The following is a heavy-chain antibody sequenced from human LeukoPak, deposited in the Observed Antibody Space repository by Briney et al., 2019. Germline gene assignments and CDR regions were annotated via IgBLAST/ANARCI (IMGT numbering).Heavy chain of an antibody. V-gene: IGHV3-74*01. CDR1: GFTFSSYW. Sequence: GGSLRLSCVASGFTFSSYWMHWVRQVPGKGLVWVSRIISDGSSSGYADSVKGRFTISRDNAKNTLYLQMNSLRAEDSAVYYCARDVGSSWFHHLDCWGQGTLVTVSS. CDR3: ARDVGSSWFHHLDC. CDR2: IISDGSSS. J-gene: IGHJ4*02. D-gene: IGHD6-13*01.